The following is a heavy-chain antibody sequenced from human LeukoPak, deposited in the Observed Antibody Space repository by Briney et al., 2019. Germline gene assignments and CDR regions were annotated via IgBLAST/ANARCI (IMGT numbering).Heavy chain of an antibody. J-gene: IGHJ1*01. D-gene: IGHD2-21*01. Sequence: SGGSLRLSCAASGFSFRSYAMSWVRQAPARGLEWVSSLRGGGETFYADSVKGWFTLSRDESRNTVYLEMNNLRVEDTAVYFCAKANWVSSADAVVWGQGTLVTVSS. CDR1: GFSFRSYA. V-gene: IGHV3-23*01. CDR3: AKANWVSSADAVV. CDR2: LRGGGET.